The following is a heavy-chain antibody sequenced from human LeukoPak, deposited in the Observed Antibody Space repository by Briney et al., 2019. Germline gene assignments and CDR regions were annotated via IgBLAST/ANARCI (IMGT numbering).Heavy chain of an antibody. CDR3: ARVMVRGVILNWFDP. CDR1: GYTFTGYY. V-gene: IGHV1-2*02. Sequence: ASVKVSCKASGYTFTGYYMHGVRQAPGQGREWMGWINPNSGGTNYAHKFQGRVTMTRVKSISTAYLELSRLRSDDTAVYCCARVMVRGVILNWFDPWGQGTLVTVSS. D-gene: IGHD3-10*01. J-gene: IGHJ5*02. CDR2: INPNSGGT.